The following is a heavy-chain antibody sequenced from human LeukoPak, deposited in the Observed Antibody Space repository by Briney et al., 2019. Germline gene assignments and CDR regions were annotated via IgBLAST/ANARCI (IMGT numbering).Heavy chain of an antibody. D-gene: IGHD1-26*01. CDR1: GGSISSSSYY. V-gene: IGHV4-39*01. Sequence: SETLSLTCTVSGGSISSSSYYWGWIRQPPGKGLEWIGSIYYSGSTYYNPSLKSLVTISVDTSKNQFSLKLSSVTAADTAVYYCARLSGYRDDYWGQGTLVSVSS. J-gene: IGHJ4*02. CDR3: ARLSGYRDDY. CDR2: IYYSGST.